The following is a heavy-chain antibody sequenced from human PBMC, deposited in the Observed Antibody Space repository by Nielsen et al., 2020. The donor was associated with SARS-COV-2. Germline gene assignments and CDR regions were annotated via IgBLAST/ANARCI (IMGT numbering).Heavy chain of an antibody. Sequence: SLKISCAASGFTFDDYAMHWVRQAPGKGLEWVSGISWNSGSIGYADSVKGRFTISRDNAKNSLYLQMNSLRAEDTASYYCAKDNYGDYTFDYWGQGTLVTVSS. CDR3: AKDNYGDYTFDY. D-gene: IGHD4-17*01. CDR1: GFTFDDYA. J-gene: IGHJ4*02. V-gene: IGHV3-9*01. CDR2: ISWNSGSI.